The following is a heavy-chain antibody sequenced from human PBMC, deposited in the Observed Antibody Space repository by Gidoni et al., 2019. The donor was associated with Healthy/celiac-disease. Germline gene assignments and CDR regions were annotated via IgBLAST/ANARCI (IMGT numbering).Heavy chain of an antibody. CDR2: INPNSGGT. D-gene: IGHD1-7*01. J-gene: IGHJ5*02. CDR1: GYTFTGDY. Sequence: QVQLVQSGAEVKKTGASVKVSCKPSGYTFTGDYMHWVRQAPGQGLEWMGRINPNSGGTNYAQKFQGRVTMTRDASISTAYMELSRLRYDDTAVYYCARSELELQLGWVGAFDPWGQGTLVTVSS. V-gene: IGHV1-2*06. CDR3: ARSELELQLGWVGAFDP.